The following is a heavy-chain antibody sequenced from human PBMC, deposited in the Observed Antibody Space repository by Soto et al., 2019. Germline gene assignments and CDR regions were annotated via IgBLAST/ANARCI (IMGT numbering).Heavy chain of an antibody. CDR1: GFTVRDNY. J-gene: IGHJ4*02. CDR3: ARGEHVIVSNPATSDFDS. Sequence: PGGSLRLSCAASGFTVRDNYMSWVRQAPGKGLEWVSVIYSGGSTYYADSVKGRFTISRDKSKNTLYLQMNSLRGEDTAVYYFARGEHVIVSNPATSDFDSWARETLVTVSS. V-gene: IGHV3-53*01. D-gene: IGHD1-1*01. CDR2: IYSGGST.